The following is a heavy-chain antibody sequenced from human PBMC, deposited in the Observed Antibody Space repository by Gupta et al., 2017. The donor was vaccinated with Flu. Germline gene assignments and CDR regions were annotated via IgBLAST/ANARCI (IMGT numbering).Heavy chain of an antibody. D-gene: IGHD6-19*01. J-gene: IGHJ5*02. V-gene: IGHV4-59*01. CDR3: ARECPGCARTSVFDP. CDR2: IYFGGAT. Sequence: IGYIYFGGATEYNPSLKSRATISVDTSKKQFSLRLTSVTAADTAVYYCARECPGCARTSVFDPLGQGTLVTVSS.